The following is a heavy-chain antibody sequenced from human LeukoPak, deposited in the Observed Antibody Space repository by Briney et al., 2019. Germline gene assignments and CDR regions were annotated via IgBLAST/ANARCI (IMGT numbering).Heavy chain of an antibody. CDR3: ARGGGVRVGPYPGGMDV. CDR2: ISYDGSNK. V-gene: IGHV3-30-3*01. D-gene: IGHD3-10*02. CDR1: GFTFSSYA. J-gene: IGHJ6*02. Sequence: GGSLRLSCAASGFTFSSYAMHWVRQAPGKGLEWVAVISYDGSNKYYADSVKGRFTISRDNSKNTLYLQMNSLRAEDTAVYYCARGGGVRVGPYPGGMDVWGQGTTVTVSS.